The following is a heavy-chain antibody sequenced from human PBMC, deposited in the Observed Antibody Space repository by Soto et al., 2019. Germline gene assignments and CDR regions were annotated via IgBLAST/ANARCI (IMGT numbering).Heavy chain of an antibody. CDR2: INHSGST. J-gene: IGHJ4*02. D-gene: IGHD3-10*01. CDR3: ARWGWFRELPFDY. Sequence: QVQLQQWGAGLLKPSETLSLTCAVYGGSFSGYYWSWIRQPPGKGLEWIGEINHSGSTNYNPSLKSRVTISVDTSKNQFSLKLSSVTAADTAVYYCARWGWFRELPFDYWGQGTLVTVSS. CDR1: GGSFSGYY. V-gene: IGHV4-34*01.